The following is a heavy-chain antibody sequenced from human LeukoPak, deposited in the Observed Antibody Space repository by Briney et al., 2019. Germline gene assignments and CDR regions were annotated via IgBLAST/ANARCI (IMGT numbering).Heavy chain of an antibody. J-gene: IGHJ4*02. V-gene: IGHV3-23*01. Sequence: GGSLRLSCAASGFTFSNYAMNWVRQAPGKGLEWVSVISGTGGSTHYADSVKGRFTMSRDNSKNTVYLQMNGLRAEDTALYYCAKDSGYCSGYTCPPVYWGQGTLVTVSS. CDR1: GFTFSNYA. CDR2: ISGTGGST. CDR3: AKDSGYCSGYTCPPVY. D-gene: IGHD2-15*01.